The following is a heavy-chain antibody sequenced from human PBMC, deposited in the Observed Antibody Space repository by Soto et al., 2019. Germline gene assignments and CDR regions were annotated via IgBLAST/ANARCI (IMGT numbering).Heavy chain of an antibody. CDR3: ARGPTDYYDKSGDYFLDY. CDR1: GYTFTTYG. J-gene: IGHJ4*02. Sequence: QVQLVQSGAEVNKPGASVKVSCKASGYTFTTYGISWVRQAPGQGLEWMGWISTYNGNTKYAERLQGRVTMTTDTTTSTAYMELRSLRSDDTAVYYCARGPTDYYDKSGDYFLDYWGQGTLVTVSS. V-gene: IGHV1-18*01. D-gene: IGHD3-22*01. CDR2: ISTYNGNT.